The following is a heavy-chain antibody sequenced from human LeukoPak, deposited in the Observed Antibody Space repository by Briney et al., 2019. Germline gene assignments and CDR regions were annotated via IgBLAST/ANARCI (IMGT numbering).Heavy chain of an antibody. V-gene: IGHV4-34*01. Sequence: SETLSLTCAVYGGSFSGYYWSWIRQPPGKGLEWIGEINHSGSANYNPSLKSRVTISVDTSKNQFSLKLSSVTAADTAVYYCASMLPMAPAHYYYYYGMDVWGQGTTVTVSS. CDR3: ASMLPMAPAHYYYYYGMDV. CDR2: INHSGSA. CDR1: GGSFSGYY. J-gene: IGHJ6*02. D-gene: IGHD5-24*01.